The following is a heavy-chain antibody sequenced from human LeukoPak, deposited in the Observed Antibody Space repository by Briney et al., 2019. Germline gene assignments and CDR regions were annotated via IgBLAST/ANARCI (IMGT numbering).Heavy chain of an antibody. J-gene: IGHJ5*02. Sequence: PGGSLRLSCAASGFTFSSYAMIWVRQAPGKGLEWVSAIRGSGGSTYYADSVKDRFTISRDNSENTLYLQMNSLRAEDTAVYYCAKLPSQWLAWFDPWGQGTLVTVSS. V-gene: IGHV3-23*01. CDR2: IRGSGGST. CDR3: AKLPSQWLAWFDP. D-gene: IGHD6-19*01. CDR1: GFTFSSYA.